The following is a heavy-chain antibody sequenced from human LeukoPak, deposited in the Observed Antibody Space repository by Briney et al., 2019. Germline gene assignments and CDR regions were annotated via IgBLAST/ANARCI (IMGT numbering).Heavy chain of an antibody. CDR2: INYSGST. CDR3: VTIMYDSSGYSYFDL. CDR1: GGSISSYRYY. Sequence: SETLSLICTVSGGSISSYRYYWGWIRQPPGKGLEWLGSINYSGSTNYSPFLKARINISVEPSRDQFSFKKRSVTAADTAVYYCVTIMYDSSGYSYFDLWGQGTLVTVSS. D-gene: IGHD3-22*01. V-gene: IGHV4-39*01. J-gene: IGHJ4*02.